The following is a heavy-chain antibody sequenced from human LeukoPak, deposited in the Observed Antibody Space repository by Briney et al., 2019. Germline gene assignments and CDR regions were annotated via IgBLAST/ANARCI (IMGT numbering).Heavy chain of an antibody. CDR3: ARTGTNYFLLDY. CDR2: IYHSGST. V-gene: IGHV4-30-2*02. CDR1: GGSISSGGYS. D-gene: IGHD1-14*01. J-gene: IGHJ4*02. Sequence: SETLSLTCAVSGGSISSGGYSWSWIRQPPGKGLEWIGYIYHSGSTYYNPSLKSRVTISVDTSKNQFSLKLSSVTAADTAVYYCARTGTNYFLLDYWGQGTLVTVSS.